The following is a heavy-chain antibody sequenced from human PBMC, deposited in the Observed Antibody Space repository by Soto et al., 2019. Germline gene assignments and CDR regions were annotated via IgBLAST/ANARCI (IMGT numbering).Heavy chain of an antibody. V-gene: IGHV1-24*01. D-gene: IGHD3-22*01. Sequence: GASVKVCCKVSGYTLTELSMHWVRQAPGKGLEWMGGFDPEDGETIYAQKFQGRVTVTEDTSTDTAYMELSSLRSEDTAVYYCATTYYYDSSGLLRAFDIWGQGTMVTVSS. J-gene: IGHJ3*02. CDR1: GYTLTELS. CDR3: ATTYYYDSSGLLRAFDI. CDR2: FDPEDGET.